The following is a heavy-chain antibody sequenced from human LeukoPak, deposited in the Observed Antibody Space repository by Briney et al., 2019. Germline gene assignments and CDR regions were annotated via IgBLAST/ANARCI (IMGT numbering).Heavy chain of an antibody. D-gene: IGHD3-22*01. CDR2: IRYDGSNK. Sequence: GGSLRLSCAASGFTFSSYWMHWVRQAPGKGLEWVAFIRYDGSNKYYADSVKGRFTISRDNSKNTLYLQMNSLRAEDTAVYYCAKDRDYYYDSSGFFDYWGQGTLVTVSS. CDR1: GFTFSSYW. V-gene: IGHV3-30*02. CDR3: AKDRDYYYDSSGFFDY. J-gene: IGHJ4*02.